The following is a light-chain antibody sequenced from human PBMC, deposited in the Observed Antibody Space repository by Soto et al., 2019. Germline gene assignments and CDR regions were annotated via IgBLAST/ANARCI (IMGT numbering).Light chain of an antibody. J-gene: IGKJ2*01. V-gene: IGKV3-15*01. CDR3: QQYNNWPMYT. CDR2: GAS. Sequence: EIVMTQSPATLSVSPGERATLSCRASQSVSSNLAWYQQKPGQAPRLLIYGASTRATGIPARFSGSVSGTEFTLTISSLQSEDFAVYYCQQYNNWPMYTFGQGTKLGIK. CDR1: QSVSSN.